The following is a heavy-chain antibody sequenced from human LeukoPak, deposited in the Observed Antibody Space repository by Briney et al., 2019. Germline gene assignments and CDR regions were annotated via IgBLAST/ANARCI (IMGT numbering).Heavy chain of an antibody. CDR1: GGSFSGYY. J-gene: IGHJ4*02. CDR2: INHSGST. CDR3: ARDFSSGWYDY. Sequence: SETLSLTCAVYGGSFSGYYWSWIRQPPGKGLEWIGEINHSGSTNYNPSLKSRVTISVDTSKNQFSLKLSSVTAADTAVYYCARDFSSGWYDYWGQGTLVTVSS. D-gene: IGHD6-19*01. V-gene: IGHV4-34*01.